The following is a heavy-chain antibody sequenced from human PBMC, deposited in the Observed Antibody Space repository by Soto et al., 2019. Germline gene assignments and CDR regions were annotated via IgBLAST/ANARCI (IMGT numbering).Heavy chain of an antibody. CDR3: ARQFPASNDY. J-gene: IGHJ4*02. V-gene: IGHV4-39*01. CDR1: GGSISSSSYY. CDR2: IYYSGST. Sequence: QLQLQEWGPGLVKPSETLSLTCTVSGGSISSSSYYWGWIRQPPGKGLEWIGSIYYSGSTYYNPSLKSRVTISVDTSKNQFSLKLSSVTAADTAVYYCARQFPASNDYWGQGTLVTVSS.